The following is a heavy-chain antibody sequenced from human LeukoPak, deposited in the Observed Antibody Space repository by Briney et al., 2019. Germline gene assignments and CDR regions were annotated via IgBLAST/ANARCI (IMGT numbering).Heavy chain of an antibody. CDR1: GYSFIVYY. Sequence: ASVKVSCKASGYSFIVYYIHWVRQAPGQGLEWMGWINPNSGGTNYAQRFLGRVTMTRDTSITTAYKELSRLRSDDTAVYYCASLYGDYVASDYWGQGTLVTVSS. CDR2: INPNSGGT. D-gene: IGHD4-17*01. J-gene: IGHJ4*02. CDR3: ASLYGDYVASDY. V-gene: IGHV1-2*02.